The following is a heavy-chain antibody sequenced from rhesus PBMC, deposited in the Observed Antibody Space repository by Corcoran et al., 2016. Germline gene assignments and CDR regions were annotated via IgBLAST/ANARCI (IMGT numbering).Heavy chain of an antibody. Sequence: QVQLQESGPGLVKPSETLSLTCDVSGGSISSNYWSWIRKAPGKGLEWIGRSSGSGGRTDNNTSLKTRVTISTDTSKHQVPLKLSAVTAADTAVDYCARGGYSSWSRYGLDAWGQGVVVTVSS. D-gene: IGHD6-13*01. CDR3: ARGGYSSWSRYGLDA. CDR1: GGSISSNY. V-gene: IGHV4-173*01. CDR2: SSGSGGRT. J-gene: IGHJ6*01.